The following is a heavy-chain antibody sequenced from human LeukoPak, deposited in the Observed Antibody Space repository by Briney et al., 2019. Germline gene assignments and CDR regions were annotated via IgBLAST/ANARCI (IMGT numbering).Heavy chain of an antibody. J-gene: IGHJ4*02. CDR3: AKDWAGSDRRYYFDY. CDR2: INQDGSDK. CDR1: GFTFSSSW. V-gene: IGHV3-7*03. D-gene: IGHD3-22*01. Sequence: GGSLRLSCAASGFTFSSSWMSWVRQAPGKGLEWVANINQDGSDKYYVDSVKGRFTISRDDAKNSLFLQMNSLRAEDSAVYYCAKDWAGSDRRYYFDYWGQGTLVTVSS.